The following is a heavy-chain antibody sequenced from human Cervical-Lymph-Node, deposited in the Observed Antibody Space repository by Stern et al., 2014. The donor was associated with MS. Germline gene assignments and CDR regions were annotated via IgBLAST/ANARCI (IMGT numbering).Heavy chain of an antibody. CDR2: ISHPESV. D-gene: IGHD2-15*01. Sequence: QVQLQESGPGLVKPSETLSLTCTVSGGSLRSYYWNWIRQAPGKGLEWLGFISHPESVNYNPTLSSRVAMSVDTSKNQFSLTVSSVTAADTAVYYCAREGEYCSGSRCYPFLDYWGQGTLVTVSS. J-gene: IGHJ4*02. CDR3: AREGEYCSGSRCYPFLDY. CDR1: GGSLRSYY. V-gene: IGHV4-59*01.